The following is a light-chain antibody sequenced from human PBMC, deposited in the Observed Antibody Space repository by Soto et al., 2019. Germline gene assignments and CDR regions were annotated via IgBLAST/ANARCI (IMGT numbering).Light chain of an antibody. CDR3: QQYNRWPPIT. CDR1: RSVGSN. V-gene: IGKV3-15*01. J-gene: IGKJ5*01. CDR2: GTS. Sequence: LVLTQTPDTLSMFPVDCATFSFLTSRSVGSNLAWYQHKPGQAPRLLIYGTSIRATGIPARFSGSGSGTEFSLTISSLQSEDFAVYYCQQYNRWPPITFGQGTRLEIK.